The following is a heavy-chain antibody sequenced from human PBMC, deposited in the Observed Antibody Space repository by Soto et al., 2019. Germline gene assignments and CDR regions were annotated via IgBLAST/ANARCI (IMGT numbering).Heavy chain of an antibody. D-gene: IGHD3-10*01. V-gene: IGHV4-4*02. Sequence: QVQLQESGPGLVKPSGTLSLTCAVSGGSISSSNWWSWVRQPPGKGLEWIGEIYHSGSTNYNPSLQRGVXXSVDKSKNQFSLKLSSVTAADTAVYYCASYSLWFGEQWFDPWGQGTLVTVSS. CDR1: GGSISSSNW. J-gene: IGHJ5*02. CDR3: ASYSLWFGEQWFDP. CDR2: IYHSGST.